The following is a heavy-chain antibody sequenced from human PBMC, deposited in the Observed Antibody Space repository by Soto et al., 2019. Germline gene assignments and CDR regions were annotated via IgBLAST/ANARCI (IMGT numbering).Heavy chain of an antibody. CDR1: GGTFSSYA. V-gene: IGHV1-69*01. Sequence: QVQLVQSGAEVKKPGSSVKVSCKASGGTFSSYAISWVRQAPGQGLEWMGGIIPIFGTANYAQKFQGRVRISADESTSTVYMELSSLRSEDAAVYYCARERTTVVTWYFDLWGRGTLVTASS. J-gene: IGHJ2*01. CDR3: ARERTTVVTWYFDL. CDR2: IIPIFGTA. D-gene: IGHD2-21*02.